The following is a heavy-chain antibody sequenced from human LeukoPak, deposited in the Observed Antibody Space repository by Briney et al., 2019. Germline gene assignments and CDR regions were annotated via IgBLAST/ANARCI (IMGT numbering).Heavy chain of an antibody. CDR3: ARARVGYYFDY. CDR2: INAGNGNT. Sequence: GSLWGSCKAFGYTFTRYAMHWVRYAPGQRLEWMRWINAGNGNTKYSQKFQGRVTITRDTSASTAYVELSSLRSEDTAVYYCARARVGYYFDYWGQGTLVTVSS. D-gene: IGHD6-13*01. CDR1: GYTFTRYA. J-gene: IGHJ4*02. V-gene: IGHV1-3*01.